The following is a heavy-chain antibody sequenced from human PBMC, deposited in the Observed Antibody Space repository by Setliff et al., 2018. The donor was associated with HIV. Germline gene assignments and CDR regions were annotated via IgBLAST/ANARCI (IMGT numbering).Heavy chain of an antibody. CDR2: LYSGGAT. D-gene: IGHD3-10*01. CDR3: ARQAYTINMVRGIVSPRFYYYMDV. CDR1: GFTVGTNY. Sequence: GESLKISCALSGFTVGTNYMNWVRQAPGKGLEWVSVLYSGGATDYADSVKGRFTISRDNSKNTLYLQMNGLRAEDTAVYYCARQAYTINMVRGIVSPRFYYYMDVWGKGTTVTVSS. J-gene: IGHJ6*03. V-gene: IGHV3-66*02.